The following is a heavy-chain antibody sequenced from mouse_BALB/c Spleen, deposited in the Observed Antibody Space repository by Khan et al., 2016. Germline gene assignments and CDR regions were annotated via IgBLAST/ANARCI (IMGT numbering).Heavy chain of an antibody. CDR3: VREGYAMDD. J-gene: IGHJ4*01. Sequence: EVQLVETGGGLVQPKGSLKLSCAASGFTFNTYAMHWVCQAPGKGLEWVARIRSKSNNYATYYADSVKARFTISRDDSPSMLYLQMNNLKTEDTAMYYCVREGYAMDDWGQGTSVTVSS. CDR2: IRSKSNNYAT. V-gene: IGHV10-3*03. CDR1: GFTFNTYA.